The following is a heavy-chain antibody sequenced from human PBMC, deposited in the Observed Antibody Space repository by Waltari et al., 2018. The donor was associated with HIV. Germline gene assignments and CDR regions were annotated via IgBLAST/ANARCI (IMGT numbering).Heavy chain of an antibody. J-gene: IGHJ5*02. CDR1: AYPLTNYD. Sequence: QLVQSGAEVRQSGASLRIPCTPSAYPLTNYDINWLRQATGQGLEWMGGMNPSTGNAGYAHNFQGRVTMTRDIPINTAYMELSGLTSHDTAVYYCSTSRPGAMFGDAWGQGTLVTVSS. V-gene: IGHV1-8*01. D-gene: IGHD3-3*01. CDR3: STSRPGAMFGDA. CDR2: MNPSTGNA.